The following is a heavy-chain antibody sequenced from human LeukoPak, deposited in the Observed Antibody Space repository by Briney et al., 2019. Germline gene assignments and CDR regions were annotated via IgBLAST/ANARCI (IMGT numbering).Heavy chain of an antibody. D-gene: IGHD3-9*01. CDR1: GGSISSYY. J-gene: IGHJ3*02. CDR3: ASMEISDILTGYSDAFDI. V-gene: IGHV4-59*08. CDR2: IYYSGST. Sequence: SETLSLTCTVSGGSISSYYWSWIRQPPGKGLEWIGYIYYSGSTNYNPSLKSRVTISVDTSKNQFSLKLSSVTAADTAEYYCASMEISDILTGYSDAFDIWGQGTMVTVSS.